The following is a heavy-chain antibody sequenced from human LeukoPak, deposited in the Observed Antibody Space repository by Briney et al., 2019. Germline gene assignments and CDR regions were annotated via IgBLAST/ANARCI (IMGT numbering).Heavy chain of an antibody. Sequence: GGSLRLSCAASGFTFTTYWMSWARQAPGKGLEWVANINQDGSEKYYVDSVKGRFTISRDNGKNSLYLQMNSLGAEDTAVYYCARGGKLHPQSPYWGQGTLVTVSS. CDR2: INQDGSEK. J-gene: IGHJ4*02. V-gene: IGHV3-7*01. D-gene: IGHD3-16*01. CDR1: GFTFTTYW. CDR3: ARGGKLHPQSPY.